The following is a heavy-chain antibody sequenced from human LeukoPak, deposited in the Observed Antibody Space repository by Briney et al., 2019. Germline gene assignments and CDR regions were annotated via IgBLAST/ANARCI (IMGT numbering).Heavy chain of an antibody. Sequence: GGSLRLSRAASGFTFRDYGMYWVRQAPGKGLEWVTDIWNDGSNKNHADSVEGRFTISRDNSKNTLNLQMNSLRAEDTAVYYCGRRDDYAIKAWGQGTLVTASS. CDR1: GFTFRDYG. D-gene: IGHD2-8*01. CDR2: IWNDGSNK. CDR3: GRRDDYAIKA. V-gene: IGHV3-33*01. J-gene: IGHJ5*02.